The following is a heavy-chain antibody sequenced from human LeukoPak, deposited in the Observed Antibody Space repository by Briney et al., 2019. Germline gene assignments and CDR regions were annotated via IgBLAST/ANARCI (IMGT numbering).Heavy chain of an antibody. V-gene: IGHV1-69*06. J-gene: IGHJ6*04. Sequence: ASVKVSCKASGGTFSSYAISWVRQAPGQGLEWMGGIIPIFGTANYAQKFQGRVTITADKSTSTAYMELSSLRSEDTAVYYCARGVDIVVVPAAYTTTYYYYGMDVWGKRTTVTVSS. CDR3: ARGVDIVVVPAAYTTTYYYYGMDV. CDR2: IIPIFGTA. D-gene: IGHD2-2*01. CDR1: GGTFSSYA.